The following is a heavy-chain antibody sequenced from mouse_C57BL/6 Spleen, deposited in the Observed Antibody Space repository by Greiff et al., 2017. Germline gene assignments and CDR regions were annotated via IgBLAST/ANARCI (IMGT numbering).Heavy chain of an antibody. D-gene: IGHD1-1*01. Sequence: EVQLQQSGPGLVKPSQSLSLTCSVTGYSITSGYYWNWIRQFPGNKLEWMGYISYDGSNNYNPSLKNRIAITRDTSKNQFFLKLNSVTTEDTATYYCARTLLTVGADYAMDDWGKGTSVTVSS. CDR3: ARTLLTVGADYAMDD. CDR2: ISYDGSN. V-gene: IGHV3-6*01. CDR1: GYSITSGYY. J-gene: IGHJ4*01.